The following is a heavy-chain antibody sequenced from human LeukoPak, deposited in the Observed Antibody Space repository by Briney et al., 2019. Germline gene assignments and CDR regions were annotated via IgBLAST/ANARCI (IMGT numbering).Heavy chain of an antibody. D-gene: IGHD4-11*01. V-gene: IGHV4-59*08. CDR3: ARQTVTTVNFDY. CDR2: IYYSGST. CDR1: GGSISSYY. J-gene: IGHJ4*02. Sequence: SETLSLTCTVSGGSISSYYWSWIRQPPGKGLEWIGYIYYSGSTYYNPSLKSRVTISVDTSKNQFSLKLSSVTAADTAVYYCARQTVTTVNFDYWGQGTLVTVSS.